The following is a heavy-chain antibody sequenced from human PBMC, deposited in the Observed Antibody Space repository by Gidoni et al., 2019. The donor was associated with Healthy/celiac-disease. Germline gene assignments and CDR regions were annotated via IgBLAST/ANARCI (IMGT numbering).Heavy chain of an antibody. CDR3: ASTPGYSSSHFTTLNWFDP. CDR2: IIPILGIA. J-gene: IGHJ5*02. Sequence: QVQLVQSGAEVKKPGSSVKVSCKASGGTFRSYAISWVRQAPGQGLEWMGRIIPILGIANYAQKFQGRVTITADKSTSTAYMELSSLRSEDTAVYYCASTPGYSSSHFTTLNWFDPWGQGTLVTVSS. V-gene: IGHV1-69*04. CDR1: GGTFRSYA. D-gene: IGHD6-13*01.